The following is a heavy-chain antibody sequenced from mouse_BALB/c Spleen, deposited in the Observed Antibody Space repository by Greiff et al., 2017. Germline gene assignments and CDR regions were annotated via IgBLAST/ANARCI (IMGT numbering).Heavy chain of an antibody. CDR1: GFTFSDYY. V-gene: IGHV5-4*02. J-gene: IGHJ4*01. CDR2: ISDGGSYT. CDR3: ERGYYRYGEHYYAMDY. Sequence: EVQRVESGGGLVKPGGSLKLSCAASGFTFSDYYMYWVRQTPEKRLEWVATISDGGSYTYYPDSVKGRFTISRDNAKNNLYLQMSSLKSEDTAMYYCERGYYRYGEHYYAMDYWGQGTSVTVSS. D-gene: IGHD2-14*01.